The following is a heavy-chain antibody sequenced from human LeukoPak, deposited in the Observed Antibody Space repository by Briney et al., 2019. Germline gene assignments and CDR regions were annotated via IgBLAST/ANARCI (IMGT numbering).Heavy chain of an antibody. D-gene: IGHD6-25*01. Sequence: PSGTLSLTCAVSGGSISSSNWWSWIRQPPGKGLEWIGEINHSGSTNYNPSLKNRVTISVDTSKNQFSLKLSSVTAADTAVYYCARQGERDNWFDPWGQGTLVTVSS. CDR1: GGSISSSNW. CDR3: ARQGERDNWFDP. V-gene: IGHV4-4*02. CDR2: INHSGST. J-gene: IGHJ5*02.